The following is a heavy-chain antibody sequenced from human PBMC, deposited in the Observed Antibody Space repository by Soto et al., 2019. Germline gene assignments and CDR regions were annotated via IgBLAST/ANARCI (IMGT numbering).Heavy chain of an antibody. J-gene: IGHJ3*02. D-gene: IGHD3-16*01. V-gene: IGHV4-30-2*01. CDR2: IYNSGST. Sequence: SETLSLTCAVSGGYISGGYYPWSWIRQPPGKGLEWSGIIYNSGSTYYNSSLKSRATISVDRSKNHFFLNLTSVPAADTAVYYCATYRKFGQIWGQGTKVTVPS. CDR3: ATYRKFGQI. CDR1: GGYISGGYYP.